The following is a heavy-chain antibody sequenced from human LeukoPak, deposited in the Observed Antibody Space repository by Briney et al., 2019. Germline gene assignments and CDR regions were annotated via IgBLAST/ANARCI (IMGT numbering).Heavy chain of an antibody. V-gene: IGHV3-23*01. CDR2: LSGSGYNT. J-gene: IGHJ4*02. CDR1: GFTFSSHA. CDR3: AREQKLPAVSIDY. D-gene: IGHD2-2*01. Sequence: GGSLRLSCAASGFTFSSHALSWVRQAPGKGLEWVSSLSGSGYNTYYADSVKGRFTISRDNSKNTVYLQMSSLKAEDTAIYFCAREQKLPAVSIDYWGQGSLVTVSS.